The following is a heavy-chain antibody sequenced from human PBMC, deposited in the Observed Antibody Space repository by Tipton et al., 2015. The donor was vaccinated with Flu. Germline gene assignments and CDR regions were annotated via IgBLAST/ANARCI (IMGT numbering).Heavy chain of an antibody. V-gene: IGHV3-53*01. CDR3: ARDGVSGSYATFDN. J-gene: IGHJ4*02. D-gene: IGHD1-26*01. Sequence: SLRLSCAASGFTVSSNYMSWVRQAPGKGLEWVSVVYSGDSTHYADSVKGRFTISRDNSKNTLYLQMNSLRAEDTAVYYCARDGVSGSYATFDNWGQGTLVTVSS. CDR2: VYSGDST. CDR1: GFTVSSNY.